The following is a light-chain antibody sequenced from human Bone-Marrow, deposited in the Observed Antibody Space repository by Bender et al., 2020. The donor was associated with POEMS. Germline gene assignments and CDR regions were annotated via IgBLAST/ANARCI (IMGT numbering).Light chain of an antibody. Sequence: QSVLTQPPSASGTPGQRVTISCSGSSSKFGSYPVNWYQQLPGAAPKPVIFNNSQRPSGVPDRFSGSNSGTSASLAISGLLSDDEAYFYCATWDDSLNGWVFGGGTKLTVL. CDR1: SSKFGSYP. V-gene: IGLV1-44*01. J-gene: IGLJ3*02. CDR3: ATWDDSLNGWV. CDR2: NNS.